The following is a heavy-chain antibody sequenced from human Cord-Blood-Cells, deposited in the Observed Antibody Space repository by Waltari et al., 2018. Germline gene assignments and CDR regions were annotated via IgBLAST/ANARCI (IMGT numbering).Heavy chain of an antibody. CDR2: IKQRGSER. J-gene: IGHJ4*02. CDR1: GFTFSSYW. CDR3: AREGTVTTGPFDY. Sequence: EVQLVESGGGLVQPGGSLRLSCAASGFTFSSYWMSWVRQAPGKGLRWVSNIKQRGSERYYVDSVKGRFTISRDNAKNSLYLQMNSLRAEDTAVYYCAREGTVTTGPFDYWGQGTLVTVSS. V-gene: IGHV3-7*01. D-gene: IGHD4-4*01.